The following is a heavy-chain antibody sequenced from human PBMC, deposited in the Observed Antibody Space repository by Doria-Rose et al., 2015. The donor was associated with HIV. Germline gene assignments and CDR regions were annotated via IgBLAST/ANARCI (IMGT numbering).Heavy chain of an antibody. D-gene: IGHD6-13*01. J-gene: IGHJ4*02. CDR2: IYSDDER. Sequence: QITLKESGPVLVKPTETLTLTCTVSGVSLSSPGMGVSWIRQPPGKALEWLANIYSDDERSDKSALYSVLSIASGTSRSRVVLTMTDMDRVDTASYYCARIKSSRWYHKYYFDFWGQGTLVIVSA. V-gene: IGHV2-26*01. CDR3: ARIKSSRWYHKYYFDF. CDR1: GVSLSSPGMG.